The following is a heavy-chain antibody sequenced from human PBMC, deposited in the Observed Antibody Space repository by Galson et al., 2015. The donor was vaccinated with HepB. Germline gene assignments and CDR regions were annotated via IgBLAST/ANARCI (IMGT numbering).Heavy chain of an antibody. Sequence: SVKVSCKVSGYTLTGLSMHWVRQAPGKGLEWMGGFDPEDGETIYAQKFQGRVTMTEDTSTDTAYMELSSLRSEDTAVYYCATATINWNDFDFDYWGQGTLVTVSS. CDR2: FDPEDGET. CDR3: ATATINWNDFDFDY. V-gene: IGHV1-24*01. J-gene: IGHJ4*02. CDR1: GYTLTGLS. D-gene: IGHD1-1*01.